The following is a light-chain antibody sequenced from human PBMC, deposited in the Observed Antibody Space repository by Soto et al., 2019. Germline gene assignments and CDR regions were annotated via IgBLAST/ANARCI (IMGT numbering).Light chain of an antibody. CDR1: SGHSSYA. CDR2: LNSDGSH. V-gene: IGLV4-69*01. J-gene: IGLJ2*01. CDR3: QTWGTGILV. Sequence: QPVLTQSPSASASLGASVKLTCTLSSGHSSYAIAWHQQQPEKGPRYLMKLNSDGSHSKGDGIPDRFSGSSSGAERYLTISLLQSEDEADYYCQTWGTGILVFGGGTKLTVL.